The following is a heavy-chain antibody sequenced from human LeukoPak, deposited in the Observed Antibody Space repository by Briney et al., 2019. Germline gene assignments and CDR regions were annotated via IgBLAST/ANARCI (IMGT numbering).Heavy chain of an antibody. J-gene: IGHJ4*02. CDR3: ARGAPFDGSYYFDY. V-gene: IGHV4-59*08. Sequence: SETLSLTCTVSGGSISSYYWSWIRQPPGKGLEWIGYIYYSGTTNYNPSLKSRVTISVDTSKNQFSLKLSSMTAADTAVYYCARGAPFDGSYYFDYWGQGTLVTVSS. CDR2: IYYSGTT. CDR1: GGSISSYY. D-gene: IGHD1-26*01.